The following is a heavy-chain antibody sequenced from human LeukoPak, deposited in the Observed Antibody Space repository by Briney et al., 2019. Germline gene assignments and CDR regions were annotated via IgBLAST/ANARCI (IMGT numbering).Heavy chain of an antibody. J-gene: IGHJ6*03. CDR2: IYYSGST. CDR3: ARERWAATVIKYCTNGVCYSSYMDV. CDR1: GGSISSYY. V-gene: IGHV4-59*01. Sequence: SETLSLTCTVSGGSISSYYWSWIRQPPGKGLEWIGYIYYSGSTNYNPSLKSRVTISVDTSKNQFSLKLSSVTAADTAVYYCARERWAATVIKYCTNGVCYSSYMDVWGKGTTVTVSS. D-gene: IGHD2-8*01.